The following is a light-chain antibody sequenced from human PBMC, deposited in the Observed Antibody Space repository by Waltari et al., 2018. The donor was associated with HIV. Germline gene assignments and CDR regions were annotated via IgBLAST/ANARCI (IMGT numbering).Light chain of an antibody. CDR2: EVS. V-gene: IGLV2-23*02. CDR3: CSYAGTSTYVA. J-gene: IGLJ2*01. Sequence: QSALTQPASVSGSPGQSITISCTVTSSDAGSSNLLSWYQQHPGKAPKLTIYEVSKRPSGVSNRLHGSKSGNTASLTISGLQAEDEADYYCCSYAGTSTYVAFGGGTKLTVL. CDR1: SSDAGSSNL.